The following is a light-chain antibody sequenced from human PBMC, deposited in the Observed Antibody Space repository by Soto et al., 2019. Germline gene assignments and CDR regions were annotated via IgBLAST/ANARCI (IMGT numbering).Light chain of an antibody. CDR2: GAS. J-gene: IGKJ1*01. V-gene: IGKV3-20*01. CDR3: QQYGTSPRT. CDR1: QGLTSSY. Sequence: EIVLTQSPGTLSLSPGERATLSCRASQGLTSSYLAWYQQKPGQAPRLLLYGASSRATGIPDRFSGSGSGTDFTLTISRLEPEDFAVYYCQQYGTSPRTFGQGTKVEIK.